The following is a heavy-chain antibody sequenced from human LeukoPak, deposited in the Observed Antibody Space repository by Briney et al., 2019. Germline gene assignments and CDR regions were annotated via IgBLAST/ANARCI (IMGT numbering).Heavy chain of an antibody. CDR3: ARGGGDYMSRDYYYGMDV. V-gene: IGHV1-46*01. D-gene: IGHD2-21*02. J-gene: IGHJ6*02. Sequence: ASVKVSCKASGYTFTSYYMHWVRQAPGQGLEWMGIINPSGGSTSYAQKFQGRVTMTRDTSTSTVYMELSSLRSEDTAVYYCARGGGDYMSRDYYYGMDVWGQGTTVTVSS. CDR1: GYTFTSYY. CDR2: INPSGGST.